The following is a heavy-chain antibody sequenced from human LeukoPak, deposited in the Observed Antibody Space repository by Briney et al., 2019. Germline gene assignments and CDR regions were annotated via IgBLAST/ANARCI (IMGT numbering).Heavy chain of an antibody. D-gene: IGHD1-26*01. CDR2: INHSGST. CDR3: ARRTVGVSLGYFQY. J-gene: IGHJ1*01. V-gene: IGHV4-34*01. Sequence: PSETLSLTCAVFRGSITNSSCYWSWIRQPPGKGLEWIGEINHSGSTNYNPSLKSRVTISVDTSKNQFSLKLSPVTAADTAAYYCARRTVGVSLGYFQYWGQGTLVSVSS. CDR1: RGSITNSSCY.